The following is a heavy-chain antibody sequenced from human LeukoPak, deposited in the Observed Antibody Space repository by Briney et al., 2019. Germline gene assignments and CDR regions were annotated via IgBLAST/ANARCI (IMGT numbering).Heavy chain of an antibody. D-gene: IGHD2-8*01. Sequence: ASVKVSCKASGGTFSSYAISWVRQAPGQGLEWMGRIIPIFGTTNYAQKFQGRVTINADESTNTAYMELISLRSEDTAVYYCASRYCATDSCRSSTYYYYGLDGWGQGTTVTVSS. CDR1: GGTFSSYA. CDR2: IIPIFGTT. CDR3: ASRYCATDSCRSSTYYYYGLDG. J-gene: IGHJ6*02. V-gene: IGHV1-69*13.